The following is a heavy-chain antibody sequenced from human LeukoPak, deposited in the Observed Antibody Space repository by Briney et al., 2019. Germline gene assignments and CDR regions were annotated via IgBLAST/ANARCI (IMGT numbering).Heavy chain of an antibody. V-gene: IGHV4-38-2*01. CDR3: ARREYCGGDCYFDY. D-gene: IGHD2-21*01. CDR2: IYHSGST. J-gene: IGHJ4*03. CDR1: GYSISRGYY. Sequence: SETLSLTCAVSGYSISRGYYWGWIRQPPGKGLEWIGSIYHSGSTYYNPSLKSRVTISVDTSKNQFSLKLSSVTAADTAVYYCARREYCGGDCYFDYWGRGTLVTVSS.